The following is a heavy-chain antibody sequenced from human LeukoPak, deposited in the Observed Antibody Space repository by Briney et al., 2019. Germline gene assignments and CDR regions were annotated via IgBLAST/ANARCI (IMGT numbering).Heavy chain of an antibody. CDR2: ISSSSSYI. V-gene: IGHV3-21*01. J-gene: IGHJ4*02. CDR1: GFTFSSYS. CDR3: ARDGYGDSYFDY. D-gene: IGHD4-17*01. Sequence: GGSLRLSCAASGFTFSSYSMNWVRQAPGKGLEWVSSISSSSSYIYYADSVKGRFTISRDNAKNSLYLQMNSLRAEDTAVHYCARDGYGDSYFDYWGQGTLVTVSS.